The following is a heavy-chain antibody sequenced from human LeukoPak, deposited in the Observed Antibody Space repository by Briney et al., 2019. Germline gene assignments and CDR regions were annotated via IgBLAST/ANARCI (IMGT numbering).Heavy chain of an antibody. D-gene: IGHD2-2*01. CDR2: IRYDGSNK. Sequence: GGSLRLSCAASGFTFDDYGMSWVRQAPGKGLEWVAFIRYDGSNKYYADSVKGRFTISRDNSKNTLYLQMNSLRAEDTAVYYCAKDATSEYYYYYYMDVWGKGTTVTVSS. CDR3: AKDATSEYYYYYYMDV. CDR1: GFTFDDYG. V-gene: IGHV3-30*02. J-gene: IGHJ6*03.